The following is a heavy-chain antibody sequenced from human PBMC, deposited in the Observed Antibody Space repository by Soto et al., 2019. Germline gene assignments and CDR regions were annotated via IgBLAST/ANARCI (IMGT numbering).Heavy chain of an antibody. CDR3: ARAKHIRNDSSSYEVGGHLQS. Sequence: GASVKVSCKASGYVFTAYSIHWLRQAPGQGLEWLGVINSASGFTTYAQNFQGIVTMTRDTSTSTLYVGLSSLRSDRAGIYYCARAKHIRNDSSSYEVGGHLQSWRQGSRVTVCS. CDR2: INSASGFT. D-gene: IGHD3-16*01. V-gene: IGHV1-46*01. CDR1: GYVFTAYS. J-gene: IGHJ1*01.